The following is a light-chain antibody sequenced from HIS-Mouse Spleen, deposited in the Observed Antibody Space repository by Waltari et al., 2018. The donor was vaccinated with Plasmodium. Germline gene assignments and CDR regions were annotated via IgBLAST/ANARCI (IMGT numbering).Light chain of an antibody. CDR2: YYSDSYK. J-gene: IGLJ3*02. Sequence: QPVLTQPPSSSASPGESARLTCTLPSDINVGSYNRYSYQQTQGTPPRYLLYYYSDSYKGQGSGVPSRFSGSKDASANTGILLISGLQSEDEADYYCMIWPSNASGVFGGGTKLTVL. CDR3: MIWPSNASGV. V-gene: IGLV5-37*01. CDR1: SDINVGSYN.